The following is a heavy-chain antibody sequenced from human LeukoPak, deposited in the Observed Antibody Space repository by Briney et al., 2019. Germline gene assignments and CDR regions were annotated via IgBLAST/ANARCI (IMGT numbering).Heavy chain of an antibody. D-gene: IGHD1-26*01. Sequence: AWGPVKVSCKASGYTFTGYYMHWVRQAPGQGLEWMGWINPNSGGTNYAQKFQGRVTMTRDTSISTAYMELSRLRSDDTAVYYCARDNGTVGATSDYWGQGTLVTVSS. CDR3: ARDNGTVGATSDY. J-gene: IGHJ4*02. CDR2: INPNSGGT. V-gene: IGHV1-2*03. CDR1: GYTFTGYY.